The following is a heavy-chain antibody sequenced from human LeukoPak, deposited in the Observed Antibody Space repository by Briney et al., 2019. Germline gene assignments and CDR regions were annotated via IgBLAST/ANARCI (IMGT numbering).Heavy chain of an antibody. V-gene: IGHV3-30*18. D-gene: IGHD6-19*01. Sequence: AGGSLRLSCAASGFTFSSYGMHWVRQAPGKGLEWVAVISYDGSNKYYADSVKGRFTISRDNSKNTLYLQMNSLRAEDTAVYYCAKDGGHSGWYDYWGQGTLVTVSS. CDR2: ISYDGSNK. CDR3: AKDGGHSGWYDY. CDR1: GFTFSSYG. J-gene: IGHJ4*02.